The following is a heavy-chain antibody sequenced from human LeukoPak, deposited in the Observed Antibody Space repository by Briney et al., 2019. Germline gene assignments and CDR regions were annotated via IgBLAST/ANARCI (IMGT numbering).Heavy chain of an antibody. CDR1: GFTFSSYA. Sequence: GGSLRLSCAASGFTFSSYAMSWVRQAPGKGLEWVSAITGSGSTTKYADSVKGRFTISRDNSKNTLYPQMNSLSAEDTAVYYCAKDLGRYRNNYFDYWGQGTLVTVSS. CDR2: ITGSGSTT. V-gene: IGHV3-23*01. J-gene: IGHJ4*02. D-gene: IGHD1-26*01. CDR3: AKDLGRYRNNYFDY.